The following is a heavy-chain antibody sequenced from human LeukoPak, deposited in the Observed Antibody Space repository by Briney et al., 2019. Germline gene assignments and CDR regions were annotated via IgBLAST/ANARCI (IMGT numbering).Heavy chain of an antibody. Sequence: GGSLRLSCAASGFTFSSYSMNWVRQAPGKGLEWVSSISSSSSYIYYADSVKCLFTISRDNAKNSLYLQINGLRREDTAVCDCARSGYSYRSGDYWRQ. D-gene: IGHD5-18*01. CDR2: ISSSSSYI. V-gene: IGHV3-21*01. J-gene: IGHJ4*02. CDR3: ARSGYSYRSGDY. CDR1: GFTFSSYS.